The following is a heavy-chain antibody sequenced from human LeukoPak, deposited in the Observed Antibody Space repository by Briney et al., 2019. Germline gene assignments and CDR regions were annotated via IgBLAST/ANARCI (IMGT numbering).Heavy chain of an antibody. CDR2: IRSKAYGGTT. D-gene: IGHD6-19*01. CDR1: GFTFGDYA. CDR3: TRVSSGWYYYYYMDV. V-gene: IGHV3-49*03. J-gene: IGHJ6*03. Sequence: GGSLRLSCTASGFTFGDYAMSWFRQAPGKGLEWVGLIRSKAYGGTTEYAASVKGRFTVSRDDSKSIAYLQMNSLKTEDTAVYYCTRVSSGWYYYYYMDVWGKGTTVTV.